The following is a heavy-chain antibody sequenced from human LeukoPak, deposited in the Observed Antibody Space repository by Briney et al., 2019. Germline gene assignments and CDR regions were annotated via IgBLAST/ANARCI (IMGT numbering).Heavy chain of an antibody. CDR3: ATEGGGPRWLDP. CDR1: GGSVSSYY. J-gene: IGHJ5*02. D-gene: IGHD6-25*01. CDR2: ISASGSS. V-gene: IGHV4-4*07. Sequence: SETLSLTCSVSGGSVSSYYWSWIRQPAGKGLEWIGRISASGSSNYNPSLRSRVIMSVDTPKNQFSLNLSSVTAADTAVYYCATEGGGPRWLDPWGQGRLVTVSS.